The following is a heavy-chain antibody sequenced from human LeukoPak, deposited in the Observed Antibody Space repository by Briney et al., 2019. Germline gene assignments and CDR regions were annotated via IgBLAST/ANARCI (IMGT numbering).Heavy chain of an antibody. Sequence: GGSLRLSCGASGFIFSTYWMSWVRQAPGKGLEWVANIKEDGSESHYVDSVKGRFTISRDNAKNSLYLQMNSLRAEDTAVYFCGKGGVLWFGGRWMGVWGQGTTVTVSS. J-gene: IGHJ6*02. CDR1: GFIFSTYW. CDR2: IKEDGSES. D-gene: IGHD3-10*01. CDR3: GKGGVLWFGGRWMGV. V-gene: IGHV3-7*01.